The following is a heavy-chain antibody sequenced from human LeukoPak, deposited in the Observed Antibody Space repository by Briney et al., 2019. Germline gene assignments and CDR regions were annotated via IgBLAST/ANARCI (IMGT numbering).Heavy chain of an antibody. D-gene: IGHD2-8*01. V-gene: IGHV3-20*04. CDR2: INWNGDGT. J-gene: IGHJ4*02. Sequence: PGGSLRLSCAASGFTLDDYGMSWVRHVPGKGLEWISGINWNGDGTGYADSVKGRFTISRDNAKNSLYLQMNSLRAEDTAVYYCARDSGGYCTNGVCSTFDYWGQGTLVTVSS. CDR3: ARDSGGYCTNGVCSTFDY. CDR1: GFTLDDYG.